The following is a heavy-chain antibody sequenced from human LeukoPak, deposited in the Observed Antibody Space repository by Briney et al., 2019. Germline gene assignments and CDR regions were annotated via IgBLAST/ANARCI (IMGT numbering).Heavy chain of an antibody. J-gene: IGHJ3*01. CDR1: GYTFTRYG. CDR2: ISGYNGNT. D-gene: IGHD3-10*01. Sequence: GASVKVSCKGSGYTFTRYGISWVREAPGQGLEWMGWISGYNGNTNYAQKFQGRVTMTTDTSTSTVYMELRSLRSDDTAVYYCARTMAVHAFDVWGQGTMVTVSS. CDR3: ARTMAVHAFDV. V-gene: IGHV1-18*01.